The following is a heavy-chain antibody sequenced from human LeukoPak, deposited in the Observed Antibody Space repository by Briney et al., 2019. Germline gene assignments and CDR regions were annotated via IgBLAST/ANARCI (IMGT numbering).Heavy chain of an antibody. CDR2: IYTSGST. D-gene: IGHD2-2*01. Sequence: KSSETLSLTCTVSGCTISSYYWSWIRQPPGKGLEWIGRIYTSGSTNYNPSLKSRVTMSVDTSKNQFSLKLSSVAAADTAVDYCARDIGKSIVVVPAANYYYYYMDVWGKGTTVTVSS. CDR3: ARDIGKSIVVVPAANYYYYYMDV. CDR1: GCTISSYY. J-gene: IGHJ6*03. V-gene: IGHV4-4*07.